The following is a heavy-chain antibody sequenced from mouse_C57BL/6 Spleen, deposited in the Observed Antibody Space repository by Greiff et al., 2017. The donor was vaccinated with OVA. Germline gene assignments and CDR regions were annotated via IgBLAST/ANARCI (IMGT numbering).Heavy chain of an antibody. CDR2: IRLKSDNYAT. V-gene: IGHV6-3*01. D-gene: IGHD4-1*02. CDR3: GNWDVWFAY. CDR1: GFTFSNYW. J-gene: IGHJ3*01. Sequence: EVKVEESGGGLVQPGGSMKLSCVASGFTFSNYWMNWVRQSPEKGLEWVAQIRLKSDNYATHYAESVKGRFTISRDDYKRSVYLQMNNLRAEDTGSYYCGNWDVWFAYWGQGTLVTVSA.